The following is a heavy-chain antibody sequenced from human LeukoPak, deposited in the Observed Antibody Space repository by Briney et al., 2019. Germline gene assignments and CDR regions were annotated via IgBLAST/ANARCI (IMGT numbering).Heavy chain of an antibody. CDR2: ISSSSSYI. CDR3: ARVLRTPVNDAFDI. D-gene: IGHD1-1*01. J-gene: IGHJ3*02. CDR1: GFTFSSYS. V-gene: IGHV3-21*01. Sequence: PGWSLRLSCAASGFTFSSYSMNWVRQAPGKGLEWVSSISSSSSYIYYADSVKGRFTISRDNAKNSLYLQMNSLRAEDTAVYYCARVLRTPVNDAFDIWGQGTMVTVSS.